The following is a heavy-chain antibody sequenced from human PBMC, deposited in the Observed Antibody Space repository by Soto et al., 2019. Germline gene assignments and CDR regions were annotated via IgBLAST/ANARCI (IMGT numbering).Heavy chain of an antibody. Sequence: GASVKVSCKASGYTFTNNDVSWVRQAPGQGLEWMGWISAYSGNTNSAEKLRGRLTMTTDASTTTAYMELRSLRSDDTAIYYCARDQGFRVVINSNWFDPWGQGTLVTVSS. D-gene: IGHD2-21*01. CDR1: GYTFTNND. V-gene: IGHV1-18*01. CDR3: ARDQGFRVVINSNWFDP. J-gene: IGHJ5*02. CDR2: ISAYSGNT.